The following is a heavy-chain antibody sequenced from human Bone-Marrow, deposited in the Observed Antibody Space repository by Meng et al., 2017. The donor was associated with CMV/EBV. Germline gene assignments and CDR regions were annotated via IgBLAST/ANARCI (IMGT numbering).Heavy chain of an antibody. J-gene: IGHJ6*02. Sequence: ASVKVSCKASGYTFTSYGISWVRQAPGQGLEWMGWISAYNGNTNYAQKLQGRVTMTRNTSISTAYMELSSLRSEDTAVYYCASGGRVGSSSIMDVWGQGTTVTVSS. V-gene: IGHV1-18*01. CDR1: GYTFTSYG. CDR2: ISAYNGNT. D-gene: IGHD1-26*01. CDR3: ASGGRVGSSSIMDV.